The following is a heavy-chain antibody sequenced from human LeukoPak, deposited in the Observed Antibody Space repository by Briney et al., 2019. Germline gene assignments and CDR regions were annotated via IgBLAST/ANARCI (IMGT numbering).Heavy chain of an antibody. D-gene: IGHD4-23*01. J-gene: IGHJ4*02. CDR2: ISGSGGST. CDR3: TTIGGKGVDY. CDR1: GFTFSSYA. Sequence: GGSLRLSCAASGFTFSSYAMSWVRQAPGKGLEWVSAISGSGGSTYYADSVKGRFTISRDNSKNTLYLQMNSLKTEDTAVYYCTTIGGKGVDYWGQGTLVTVSS. V-gene: IGHV3-23*01.